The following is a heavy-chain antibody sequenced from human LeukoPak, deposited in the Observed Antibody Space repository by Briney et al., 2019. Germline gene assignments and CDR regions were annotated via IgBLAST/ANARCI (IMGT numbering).Heavy chain of an antibody. CDR2: INHSGST. Sequence: SETLSLTCAVYGGSFSGYYWSWIRQPPGKGLEWIGEINHSGSTNYNPSLKSRVTISVDTSKNPFSLKLSSVTAADTAVYYCARGAMIVVVTAGYFDYWGQGTLVTVSS. D-gene: IGHD3-22*01. J-gene: IGHJ4*02. CDR3: ARGAMIVVVTAGYFDY. CDR1: GGSFSGYY. V-gene: IGHV4-34*01.